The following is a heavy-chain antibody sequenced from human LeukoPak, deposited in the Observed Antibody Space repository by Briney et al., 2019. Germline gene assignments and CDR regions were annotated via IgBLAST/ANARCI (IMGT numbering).Heavy chain of an antibody. CDR3: TRDSWGRDGYNSYYFDY. Sequence: PGGSLRLSCAASGFTFSSYGMNWVRQAPGKGLEWVGDIWYDGSNKYNADSEKGGSTISRDNSKYTLYLQMNSLRAKDTSVYYCTRDSWGRDGYNSYYFDYWGQGTLVTVSS. CDR1: GFTFSSYG. D-gene: IGHD5-24*01. CDR2: IWYDGSNK. J-gene: IGHJ4*02. V-gene: IGHV3-33*01.